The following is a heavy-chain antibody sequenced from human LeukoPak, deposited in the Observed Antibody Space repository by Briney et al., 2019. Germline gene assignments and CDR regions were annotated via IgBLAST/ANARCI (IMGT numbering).Heavy chain of an antibody. CDR3: ARNGDRYAFDI. CDR1: GYSISSGYY. J-gene: IGHJ3*02. Sequence: SETLSLTCTVSGYSISSGYYWGWIRQPPGKGLEWIGSIYHSGSTYYNPSLKSRVTVSVDTSKNQFSLKLSSVTAAGTAVYYCARNGDRYAFDIWGQGTMVTVSS. V-gene: IGHV4-38-2*02. D-gene: IGHD4-17*01. CDR2: IYHSGST.